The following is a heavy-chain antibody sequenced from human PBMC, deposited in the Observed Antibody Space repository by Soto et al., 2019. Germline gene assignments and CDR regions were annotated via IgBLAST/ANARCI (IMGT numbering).Heavy chain of an antibody. J-gene: IGHJ3*02. V-gene: IGHV3-23*01. Sequence: GGSLRLSCAATGFTFGSYAMSWVRQAQGKGLKWVSAISGSGGSTYYADSVKGRLTISRDNSKNTLYLQMNSLRAEDTAVYYCAKYKFRIQLWYFDAFDIWGQGTMVTVSS. CDR2: ISGSGGST. CDR3: AKYKFRIQLWYFDAFDI. D-gene: IGHD5-18*01. CDR1: GFTFGSYA.